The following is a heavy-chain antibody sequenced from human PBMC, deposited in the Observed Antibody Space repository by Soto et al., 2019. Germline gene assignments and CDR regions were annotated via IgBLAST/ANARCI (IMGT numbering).Heavy chain of an antibody. CDR2: ISSSSSYI. CDR1: GFTFSTYS. CDR3: ARAPSKRAAATFDY. J-gene: IGHJ4*02. V-gene: IGHV3-21*01. D-gene: IGHD6-25*01. Sequence: GGSLRLSCAASGFTFSTYSMNWVRQAPGKGLEWVSSISSSSSYIYYADSVKGRFTISRDNAKNSLYLQMNSLRAEDTAVYYCARAPSKRAAATFDYWGQGTLVTVSS.